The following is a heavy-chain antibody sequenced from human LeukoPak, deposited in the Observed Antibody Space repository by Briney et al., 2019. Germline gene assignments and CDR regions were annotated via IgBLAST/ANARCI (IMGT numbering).Heavy chain of an antibody. D-gene: IGHD3-22*01. CDR2: MYLSGTT. CDR3: AGLVGRYSSGLYYYYFDY. Sequence: SETLSLTCTVSGDSINSLDSWSWVRQPPGKGLEWIGEMYLSGTTHSNPSVKSRVTISIDKSKNQFFLNLSSVTAADTAVYYCAGLVGRYSSGLYYYYFDYWGQGTLVTVSS. CDR1: GDSINSLDS. V-gene: IGHV4-4*02. J-gene: IGHJ4*02.